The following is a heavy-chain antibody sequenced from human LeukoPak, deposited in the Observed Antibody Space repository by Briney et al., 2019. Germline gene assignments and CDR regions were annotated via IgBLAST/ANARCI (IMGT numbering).Heavy chain of an antibody. Sequence: ASVKVSCKASAYTFTSCAISWVRQAPGQGLEWMGWISAYNGNTNYAQKLQGRVTMTTDTSTSTAYMELRSLRYDDTAVYYCARRVGATGLFDYWGQGTLVTVSS. J-gene: IGHJ4*02. CDR1: AYTFTSCA. CDR3: ARRVGATGLFDY. V-gene: IGHV1-18*01. D-gene: IGHD1-26*01. CDR2: ISAYNGNT.